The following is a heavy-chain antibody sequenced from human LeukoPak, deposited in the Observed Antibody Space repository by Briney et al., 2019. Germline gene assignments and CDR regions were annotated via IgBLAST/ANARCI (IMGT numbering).Heavy chain of an antibody. CDR3: ASIMVRGVNRDDY. CDR1: GFTVSSNY. D-gene: IGHD3-10*01. V-gene: IGHV3-53*01. J-gene: IGHJ4*02. CDR2: IYSGGST. Sequence: GGSLRLSCAASGFTVSSNYMSWVRQAPGKGLEWVSVIYSGGSTYYADSVKGRFTISRDNSKNTLYLQMNSLRAEDTAVYYCASIMVRGVNRDDYWGQGTLVTVSS.